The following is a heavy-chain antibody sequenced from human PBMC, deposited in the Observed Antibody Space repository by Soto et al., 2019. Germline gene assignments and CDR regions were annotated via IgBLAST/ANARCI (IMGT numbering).Heavy chain of an antibody. J-gene: IGHJ5*02. CDR2: INPSGGST. CDR1: GYTFTSYY. D-gene: IGHD2-2*01. CDR3: ARGAGYCSSTSCRHDNWFDP. Sequence: QVQLVQSGAEVKKPGASVKVSCKASGYTFTSYYMHWVRQAPGQGLEWMGIINPSGGSTSYAQKFQGRVTMTMDTSTSTVYMELSSLRSEDTAVYYCARGAGYCSSTSCRHDNWFDPWGQGTLVTVSS. V-gene: IGHV1-46*03.